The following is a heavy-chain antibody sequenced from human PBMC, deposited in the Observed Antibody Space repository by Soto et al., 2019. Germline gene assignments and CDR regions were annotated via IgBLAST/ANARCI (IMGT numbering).Heavy chain of an antibody. CDR2: IWYDGSNK. CDR3: ARDNPMTTVTTFYYYGMDV. J-gene: IGHJ6*02. Sequence: QVQLVESGGGVVQPGRSLRLSCAASGFTFSSYGMHWVRQAPGKGLEWVAAIWYDGSNKYYADSVKGRFTISRDNSKNTLYLQMNSLRAEDTAVYYCARDNPMTTVTTFYYYGMDVWGQGTTVTVSS. V-gene: IGHV3-33*01. CDR1: GFTFSSYG. D-gene: IGHD4-17*01.